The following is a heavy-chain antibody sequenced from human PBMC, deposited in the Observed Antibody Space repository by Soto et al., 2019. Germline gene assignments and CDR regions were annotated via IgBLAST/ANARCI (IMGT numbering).Heavy chain of an antibody. Sequence: SSETLSLTCTVSGGSISSGGYYWSWIRQHPGKGLEWIGYIYYSGSTYYNPSLKSRVTISVDTSKNQFSLKLSSVTAADTAVYYNARPSHLITIFGALYYMDVWGKGTTVTVSS. D-gene: IGHD3-3*01. CDR2: IYYSGST. V-gene: IGHV4-31*03. J-gene: IGHJ6*03. CDR1: GGSISSGGYY. CDR3: ARPSHLITIFGALYYMDV.